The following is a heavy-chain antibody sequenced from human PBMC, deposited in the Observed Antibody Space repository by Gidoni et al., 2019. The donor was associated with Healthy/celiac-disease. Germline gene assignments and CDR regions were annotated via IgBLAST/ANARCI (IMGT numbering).Heavy chain of an antibody. V-gene: IGHV4-39*01. CDR1: GGSISSSSYY. CDR3: ARQHYYDSSGVDY. CDR2: IYYSGST. D-gene: IGHD3-22*01. Sequence: QLQLQESGPGLVKPSETLSLTCTVSGGSISSSSYYWGWIRQPPGKGLEWIGSIYYSGSTYYNPSLKSRVTISVDTSKNQFSLKLSSVTAADTAVYYCARQHYYDSSGVDYWGQGTLVTVSS. J-gene: IGHJ4*02.